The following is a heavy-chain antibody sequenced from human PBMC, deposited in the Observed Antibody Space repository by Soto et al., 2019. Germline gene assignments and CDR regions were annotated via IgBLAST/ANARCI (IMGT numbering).Heavy chain of an antibody. J-gene: IGHJ3*02. V-gene: IGHV1-18*01. D-gene: IGHD3-10*01. Sequence: ASVKVSCKASGYTFTSYGISWVRQAPGQGLEWMGWISAYNGNTNYAQKLQGRVTMTTDTSTSTAYMELRSLRADDTAVYYCARDEISALWFGEWVPMHAFDIWGQGTMVTVSS. CDR2: ISAYNGNT. CDR1: GYTFTSYG. CDR3: ARDEISALWFGEWVPMHAFDI.